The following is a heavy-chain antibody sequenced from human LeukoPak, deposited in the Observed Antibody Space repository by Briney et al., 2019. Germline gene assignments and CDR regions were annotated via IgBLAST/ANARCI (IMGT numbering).Heavy chain of an antibody. D-gene: IGHD1-1*01. CDR1: GFTFSTYA. Sequence: GGSLRLSCAASGFTFSTYALHWVRQALGKGLEWVTLISYDESNKYYADSVKGRFTVSRDNSKSTLYLQMNSLRAEDTALYYCAKSNDALRHYWERSPLDAFDIWGQGTMVTVSS. V-gene: IGHV3-30-3*02. J-gene: IGHJ3*02. CDR3: AKSNDALRHYWERSPLDAFDI. CDR2: ISYDESNK.